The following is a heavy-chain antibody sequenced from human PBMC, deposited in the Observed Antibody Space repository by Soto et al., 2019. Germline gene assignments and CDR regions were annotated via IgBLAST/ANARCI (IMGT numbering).Heavy chain of an antibody. Sequence: SETLSLTCAIYGASLGGFHWTWLRQVPGKGLEWIGELIHGGSTNYNPSLKSRVSFSLDTSKNQFSLHLMSVTAADTAVYYCARSPLGYDYVRQTWREVGDSFDIWGRGTMVTVS. J-gene: IGHJ3*02. CDR2: LIHGGST. CDR3: ARSPLGYDYVRQTWREVGDSFDI. CDR1: GASLGGFH. D-gene: IGHD3-16*01. V-gene: IGHV4-34*12.